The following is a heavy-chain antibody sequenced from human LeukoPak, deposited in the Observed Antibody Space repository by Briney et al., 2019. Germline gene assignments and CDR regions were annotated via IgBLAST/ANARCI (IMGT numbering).Heavy chain of an antibody. CDR2: ISAYNGDT. Sequence: ASVKVSCKASGYTFTSYGISWVRQAPGQGLEWMGWISAYNGDTNYAQKLQGRVTMATDTSTSTAYMELRSLRSDDTAVYYCAVRDKYSSSWSTEYYYYYMDVWGKGTTVTVSS. D-gene: IGHD6-13*01. V-gene: IGHV1-18*01. J-gene: IGHJ6*03. CDR1: GYTFTSYG. CDR3: AVRDKYSSSWSTEYYYYYMDV.